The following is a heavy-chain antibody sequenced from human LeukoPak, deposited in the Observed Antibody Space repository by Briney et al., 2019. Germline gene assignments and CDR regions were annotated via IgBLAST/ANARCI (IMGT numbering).Heavy chain of an antibody. V-gene: IGHV3-21*01. J-gene: IGHJ4*02. D-gene: IGHD3-16*02. CDR3: ARLVFRITFGGVIVIPKGEFDY. Sequence: GGSLRLSCAASGFTFSSYSMNWVRQAPGKGLEWVSSISSSSSYIYYADSVKGRFTISRDNAKNSLYLQMDSLRAEDTAVYYCARLVFRITFGGVIVIPKGEFDYWGQGTLVTVSS. CDR2: ISSSSSYI. CDR1: GFTFSSYS.